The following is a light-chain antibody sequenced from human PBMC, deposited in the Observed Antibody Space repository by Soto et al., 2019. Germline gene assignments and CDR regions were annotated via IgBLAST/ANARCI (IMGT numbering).Light chain of an antibody. CDR2: GAS. Sequence: EIVMTQSPGTLSVSPGERATLSCRASQNVFSNVAWYQQRPGQPPRLLISGASNRATGIPDRFGGSGSGTEFTLSISSLQSTDFAVYYCQQYHIWPSWTFGQGTKVDIK. CDR1: QNVFSN. J-gene: IGKJ1*01. CDR3: QQYHIWPSWT. V-gene: IGKV3D-15*01.